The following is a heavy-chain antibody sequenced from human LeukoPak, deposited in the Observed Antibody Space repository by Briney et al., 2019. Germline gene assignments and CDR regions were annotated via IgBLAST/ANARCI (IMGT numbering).Heavy chain of an antibody. CDR2: INSDGSST. CDR1: GFLFSGYW. D-gene: IGHD6-13*01. CDR3: ARDRGGASSWYVGY. V-gene: IGHV3-74*01. Sequence: GGSLRLSCTASGFLFSGYWMHWVRQIPGKGLVWVSRINSDGSSTTYADSVKGRFTISRDNAKNTLYLRMNSLRAEDTAVYYCARDRGGASSWYVGYWGQGTLVTVSP. J-gene: IGHJ4*02.